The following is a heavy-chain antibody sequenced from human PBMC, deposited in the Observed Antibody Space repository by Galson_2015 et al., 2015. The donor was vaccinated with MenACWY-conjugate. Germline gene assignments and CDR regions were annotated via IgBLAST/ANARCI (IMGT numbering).Heavy chain of an antibody. J-gene: IGHJ4*02. Sequence: TLSLTCSVSGGSISSNNYYWGWIRQPPGKGLEWIGTIYYSGSTYYNPSLNSRVTISVDTSKNQFSLKLSSVTAADTAVYYCARQGRSGSYHSPFDYWGRGTLVTVSS. CDR1: GGSISSNNYY. CDR3: ARQGRSGSYHSPFDY. V-gene: IGHV4-39*01. D-gene: IGHD1-26*01. CDR2: IYYSGST.